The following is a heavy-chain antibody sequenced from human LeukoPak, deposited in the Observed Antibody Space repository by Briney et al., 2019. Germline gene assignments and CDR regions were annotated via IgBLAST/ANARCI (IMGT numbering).Heavy chain of an antibody. V-gene: IGHV3-21*01. CDR3: ARDGRRDYYDSSGYLDI. D-gene: IGHD3-22*01. J-gene: IGHJ3*02. CDR2: ISSSSSYI. Sequence: GGSLRLSCAASGFTFSSYSMNWVRQGPGKGLEWVSSISSSSSYIYYADSVKGRFTISRDNAKNSLYLQMNSLRAEDTAVYYCARDGRRDYYDSSGYLDIWGQGTMVTVSS. CDR1: GFTFSSYS.